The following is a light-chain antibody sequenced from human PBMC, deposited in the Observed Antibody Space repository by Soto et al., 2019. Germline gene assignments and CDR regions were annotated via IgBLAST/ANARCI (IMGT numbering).Light chain of an antibody. CDR2: YDS. CDR3: QVWDSSSDLRV. CDR1: NIGSKS. J-gene: IGLJ2*01. Sequence: SYELTQPPSVSVAPGKTARITCGGNNIGSKSVHWYQQKPGQAPVLVIYYDSDRPSGIPERFSGSNSGNTATLTISRVEAGDEADYYCQVWDSSSDLRVFGGGTKLTV. V-gene: IGLV3-21*04.